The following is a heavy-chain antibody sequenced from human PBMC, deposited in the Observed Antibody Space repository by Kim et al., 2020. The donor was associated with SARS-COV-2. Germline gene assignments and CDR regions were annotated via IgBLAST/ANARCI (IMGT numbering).Heavy chain of an antibody. J-gene: IGHJ4*02. D-gene: IGHD4-17*01. Sequence: NPSLKSRVTISVDTSKNQCSLKLSSVTAADTAVYYCARYPYGDYGSYFDYWGQGTLVTVSS. CDR3: ARYPYGDYGSYFDY. V-gene: IGHV4-59*01.